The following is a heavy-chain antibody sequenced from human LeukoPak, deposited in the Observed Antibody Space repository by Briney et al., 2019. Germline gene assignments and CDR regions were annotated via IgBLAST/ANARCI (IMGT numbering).Heavy chain of an antibody. J-gene: IGHJ4*02. D-gene: IGHD6-19*01. CDR3: ARARRIAVAVPFDY. CDR1: GFTFDDYG. V-gene: IGHV3-20*04. CDR2: INWNGGST. Sequence: GGSLRLSCAASGFTFDDYGMSWVRQAPGKGLEWVSGINWNGGSTGYADSVKGRFTISRDNAKNSLYLQMNSLRAEDTALYYCARARRIAVAVPFDYWGQGTLVTVSS.